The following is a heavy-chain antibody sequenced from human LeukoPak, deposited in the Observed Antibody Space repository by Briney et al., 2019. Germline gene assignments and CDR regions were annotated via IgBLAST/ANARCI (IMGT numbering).Heavy chain of an antibody. CDR2: MSSSDDGK. J-gene: IGHJ4*02. V-gene: IGHV3-23*01. Sequence: PGGSLRLSCATSGFSFSSYAMSWVRQAPGKGLEWVSAMSSSDDGKYYAASVRGRFTISRDTSRSTLYLQMNSLRAEDAAVYYCAREPVTSCRGAFCYPFDYWGQGTLVTVSS. CDR3: AREPVTSCRGAFCYPFDY. D-gene: IGHD2-15*01. CDR1: GFSFSSYA.